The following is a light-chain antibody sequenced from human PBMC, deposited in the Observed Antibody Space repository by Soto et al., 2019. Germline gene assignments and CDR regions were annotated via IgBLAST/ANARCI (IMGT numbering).Light chain of an antibody. CDR3: QQYNSYSGT. Sequence: AIPMTQSPSSLSASTGDRVTITCRASQGISSYLAWYHQEPGKAPKLLIYAASTLQSGVPSRFSGSGSGTDFTLTICSLQPEDFATYYCQQYNSYSGTFGQGTKVDIK. J-gene: IGKJ1*01. CDR2: AAS. CDR1: QGISSY. V-gene: IGKV1-8*01.